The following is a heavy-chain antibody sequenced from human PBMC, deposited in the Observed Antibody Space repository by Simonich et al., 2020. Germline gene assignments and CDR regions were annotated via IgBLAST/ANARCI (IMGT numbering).Heavy chain of an antibody. V-gene: IGHV3-30*07. CDR2: ISYDGSNK. CDR3: ARAIAAAGTPFDY. D-gene: IGHD6-13*01. Sequence: QVQLVESGGGVVQPGRSLRLSCAASGFTFSSYAMHWVRQAPRKGPEWVAVISYDGSNKYYADSVKGRFTISRDNSKNTLYLQMNSLRAEDTAVYYCARAIAAAGTPFDYWGQGTLVTVSS. J-gene: IGHJ4*02. CDR1: GFTFSSYA.